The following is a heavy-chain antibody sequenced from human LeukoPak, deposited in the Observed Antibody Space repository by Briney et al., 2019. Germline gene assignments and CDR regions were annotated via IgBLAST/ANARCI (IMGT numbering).Heavy chain of an antibody. CDR1: GFTFSSYA. Sequence: RPGGSPRLSCAASGFTFSSYAMSWVRQAPGKGLEWVSAISGSGGSTYYADSAKGRFTISRDNSKNTLYLQMNSLRAEDTAVYYCGTGDSSSWYGPKWFDPWGQGTLVTVSS. CDR2: ISGSGGST. CDR3: GTGDSSSWYGPKWFDP. D-gene: IGHD6-13*01. J-gene: IGHJ5*02. V-gene: IGHV3-23*01.